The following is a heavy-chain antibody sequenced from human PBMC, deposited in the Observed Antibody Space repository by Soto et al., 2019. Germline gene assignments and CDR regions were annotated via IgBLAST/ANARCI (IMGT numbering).Heavy chain of an antibody. J-gene: IGHJ6*03. Sequence: GESLKISCAASGFTFSSYAMSWVRQAPGKGLEWVSAISGSGGSTYYADSVKGRFTISRDNSKNTLYLQMNSLRAEDTAVYYCAKGSVANYGDYDYYYYYYMDVWGKGTTVTVSS. V-gene: IGHV3-23*01. D-gene: IGHD4-17*01. CDR1: GFTFSSYA. CDR2: ISGSGGST. CDR3: AKGSVANYGDYDYYYYYYMDV.